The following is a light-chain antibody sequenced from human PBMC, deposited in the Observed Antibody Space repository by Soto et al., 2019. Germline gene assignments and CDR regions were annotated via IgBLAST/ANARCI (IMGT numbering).Light chain of an antibody. CDR3: QQRSSWPPT. CDR1: QSVTSN. V-gene: IGKV3-11*01. CDR2: AAS. J-gene: IGKJ5*01. Sequence: EIVLTQSPDTLAVSPGEVATLSCWASQSVTSNLAWYQQKRGQAPRLLIYAASTRATGVPARFSGSGSGTDFTLTISSLEPEDFAVYYCQQRSSWPPTFGQGTRLEIK.